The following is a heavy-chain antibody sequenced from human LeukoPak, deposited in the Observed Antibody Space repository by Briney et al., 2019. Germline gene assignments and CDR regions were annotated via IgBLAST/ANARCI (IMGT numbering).Heavy chain of an antibody. Sequence: SETLSLTCTVSGGSISSTHYYWGWVRQPPGKGLEWIASIYYSGTSYYNPSLASRVTISVDTSKNQFSLKLSSVTAADTAVYYCARHADSSGYLDAFDIWGQGTMVTVSS. D-gene: IGHD3-22*01. CDR2: IYYSGTS. J-gene: IGHJ3*02. V-gene: IGHV4-39*01. CDR1: GGSISSTHYY. CDR3: ARHADSSGYLDAFDI.